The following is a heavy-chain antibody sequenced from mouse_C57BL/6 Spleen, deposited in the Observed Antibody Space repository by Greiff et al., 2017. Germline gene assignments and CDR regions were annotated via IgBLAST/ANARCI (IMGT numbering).Heavy chain of an antibody. V-gene: IGHV2-2*01. CDR3: ARSYSNYVGYFDY. J-gene: IGHJ2*01. D-gene: IGHD2-5*01. CDR2: IWSGGST. CDR1: GFSLTSYG. Sequence: VKLMESGPGLVQPSQSLSITCTVSGFSLTSYGVHWVRQSPGKGLEWLGVIWSGGSTDYNAAFISRLSISKDNSKSQVFFKMYSLQADDTAIYYCARSYSNYVGYFDYWGQGTTLTVSS.